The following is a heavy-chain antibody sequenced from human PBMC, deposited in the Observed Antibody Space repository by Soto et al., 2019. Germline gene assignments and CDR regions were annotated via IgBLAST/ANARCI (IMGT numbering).Heavy chain of an antibody. CDR3: TKEGSSWYVY. V-gene: IGHV3-23*01. CDR2: VSGTGGST. J-gene: IGHJ4*02. D-gene: IGHD6-13*01. Sequence: EVQLLESGGGLVQPGGSLRLSCAASGFTFSNYAMNWVRQAPGKGLEWVSGVSGTGGSTYYADSVKGRFTIFRDNSKNTLYLQMNSLRADDTAVYYCTKEGSSWYVYWGQGTLVTVSS. CDR1: GFTFSNYA.